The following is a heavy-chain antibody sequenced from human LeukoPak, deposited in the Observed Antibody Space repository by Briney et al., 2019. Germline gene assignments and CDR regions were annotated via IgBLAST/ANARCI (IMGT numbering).Heavy chain of an antibody. Sequence: ASVKVSCKASGGTFSSYAISWVRQAPGQGLEWMGRIIPILGIANYAQKFQGRVTITADKSTSTAYMELSSLRSEDTAVYYCARGREYYYDSSGYSYNWFDPWGQGTLVTVSS. V-gene: IGHV1-69*04. CDR1: GGTFSSYA. CDR3: ARGREYYYDSSGYSYNWFDP. CDR2: IIPILGIA. J-gene: IGHJ5*02. D-gene: IGHD3-22*01.